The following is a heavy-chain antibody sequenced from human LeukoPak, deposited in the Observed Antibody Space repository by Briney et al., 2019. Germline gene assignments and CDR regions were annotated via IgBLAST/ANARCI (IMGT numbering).Heavy chain of an antibody. V-gene: IGHV1-18*01. D-gene: IGHD4-23*01. CDR1: GYTFTKYG. CDR3: TRDGDSRPTYGGISHY. CDR2: IGTHTGNR. Sequence: GASVKVSCKASGYTFTKYGVSWVRQAPGQGLEWMGWIGTHTGNRNYVKKFQGRVTLTTETSTSTAYMELKSLRSDDTAVYYCTRDGDSRPTYGGISHYWGQGTLVTVAS. J-gene: IGHJ4*02.